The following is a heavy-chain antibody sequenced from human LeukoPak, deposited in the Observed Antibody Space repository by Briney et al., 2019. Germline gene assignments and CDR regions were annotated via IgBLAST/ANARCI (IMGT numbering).Heavy chain of an antibody. J-gene: IGHJ6*02. CDR1: GGSISSYY. V-gene: IGHV4-34*01. CDR3: ASYPYYYYYYGMDV. Sequence: SESLSLTWTVAGGSISSYYWSWISQPPGKGLEWNGEINHSGSTNYNPSLKSRVTISVDTSKNQFSLKLSSVTAADTAVYYCASYPYYYYYYGMDVWGQGTTVTVSS. CDR2: INHSGST.